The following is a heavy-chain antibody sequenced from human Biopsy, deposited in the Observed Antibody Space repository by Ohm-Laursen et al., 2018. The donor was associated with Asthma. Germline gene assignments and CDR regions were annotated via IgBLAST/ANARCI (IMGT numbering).Heavy chain of an antibody. CDR3: ARDVVWFREVGGMDV. CDR2: ISYDGSTK. Sequence: SLRLSCAASGFTLTTYAIHWVRQAPGKGLEWVAVISYDGSTKYSADSVKGRFIVSKDISKNILSLQMNSLRPEDTAVYYCARDVVWFREVGGMDVWGQGTTVTVSS. D-gene: IGHD3-10*01. V-gene: IGHV3-30*03. CDR1: GFTLTTYA. J-gene: IGHJ6*02.